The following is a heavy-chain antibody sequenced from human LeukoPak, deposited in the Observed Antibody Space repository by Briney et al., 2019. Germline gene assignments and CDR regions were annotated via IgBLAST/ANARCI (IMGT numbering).Heavy chain of an antibody. CDR1: GFTFSSYW. J-gene: IGHJ4*02. V-gene: IGHV3-7*01. CDR3: ASRSSVAASGPG. Sequence: GGSLRLSCAASGFTFSSYWMSWVRQAPGEGLEWVANINQDGSEKYYVDSVKGRFTISRDNAKNSLCLQMSSLRAEDTALYYCASRSSVAASGPGWGQGTLVTVSS. CDR2: INQDGSEK. D-gene: IGHD2-15*01.